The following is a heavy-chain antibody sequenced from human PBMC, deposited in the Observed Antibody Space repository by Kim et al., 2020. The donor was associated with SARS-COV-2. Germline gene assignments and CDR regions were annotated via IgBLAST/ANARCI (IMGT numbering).Heavy chain of an antibody. CDR3: TRHVEGIAAAGFDY. V-gene: IGHV3-73*01. D-gene: IGHD6-13*01. J-gene: IGHJ4*02. Sequence: AASLKGRFTISRDDSKNTAFLQMNSLKTEDTAVYYCTRHVEGIAAAGFDYWGQGALVTVSS.